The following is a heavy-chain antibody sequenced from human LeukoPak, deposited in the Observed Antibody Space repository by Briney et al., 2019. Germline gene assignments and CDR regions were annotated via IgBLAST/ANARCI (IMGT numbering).Heavy chain of an antibody. V-gene: IGHV3-33*01. Sequence: GRSLRLSCAASGFTFSSYGMHWVRQAPGKGLEWVAVIWYDGSNKYSADSVKGRFTISRDNSKNTLYLQMNSLRAEDTAVYYCAVFDSSGYSVDYWGQGTLVTVSS. CDR2: IWYDGSNK. J-gene: IGHJ4*02. CDR3: AVFDSSGYSVDY. CDR1: GFTFSSYG. D-gene: IGHD3-22*01.